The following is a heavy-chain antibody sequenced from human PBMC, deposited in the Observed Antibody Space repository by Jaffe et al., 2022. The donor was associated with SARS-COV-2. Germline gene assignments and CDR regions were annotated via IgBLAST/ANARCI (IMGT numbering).Heavy chain of an antibody. CDR1: GFIFNNAW. Sequence: EVQLVESGGGLVKPGGSLRLSCAASGFIFNNAWMSWVRQAPGKGLEWVGRIKSTTDGGTTHYAAPVKDRFTISTDDSKNTLYLQMNSLKTEDTAVYYCTTDFGGRDNGDWGQGTLVTVSS. J-gene: IGHJ4*02. CDR2: IKSTTDGGTT. V-gene: IGHV3-15*01. CDR3: TTDFGGRDNGD. D-gene: IGHD3-16*01.